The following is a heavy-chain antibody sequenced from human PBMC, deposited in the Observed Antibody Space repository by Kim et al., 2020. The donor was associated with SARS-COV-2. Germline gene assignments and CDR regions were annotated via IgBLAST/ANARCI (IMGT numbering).Heavy chain of an antibody. CDR3: ARALGSAVSKRQTFDY. CDR1: GFTFSDHY. CDR2: ISKGADAM. V-gene: IGHV3-11*01. Sequence: GGSLRLSCAASGFTFSDHYMAWIRQAPGRGLEWVSYISKGADAMYYADSVKGRFIISRDKAKNSVSLEMKILRDEDTAVYYCARALGSAVSKRQTFDYWGQGILVTVSS. J-gene: IGHJ4*02. D-gene: IGHD3-10*01.